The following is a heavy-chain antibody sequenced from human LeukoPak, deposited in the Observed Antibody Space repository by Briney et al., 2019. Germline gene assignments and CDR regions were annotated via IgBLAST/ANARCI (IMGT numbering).Heavy chain of an antibody. D-gene: IGHD1-14*01. V-gene: IGHV3-53*01. CDR1: GYSFSTNM. J-gene: IGHJ4*02. Sequence: GGSLRLSCVVSGYSFSTNMMTWVRQAPGKGLEWVSVLYSDGNTKYADSVQGRFTISRDNSKNTLYLEMNSLSPDDTAVYYCARGVEPLAANTLAYWGQGTLVTVSS. CDR3: ARGVEPLAANTLAY. CDR2: LYSDGNT.